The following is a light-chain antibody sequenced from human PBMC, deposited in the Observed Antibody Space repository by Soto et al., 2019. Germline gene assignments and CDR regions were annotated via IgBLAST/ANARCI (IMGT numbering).Light chain of an antibody. CDR1: SSDVGGYNH. Sequence: QSALTQPASVSGSPGQSITISCTGTSSDVGGYNHVSWYQHHPGKPPKRIIYEVTKRPSGVSNRFSGSKSGDTASLTISGLQAEDEADYYCSSHTASTTRIFGTGTKVTVL. CDR3: SSHTASTTRI. J-gene: IGLJ1*01. V-gene: IGLV2-14*01. CDR2: EVT.